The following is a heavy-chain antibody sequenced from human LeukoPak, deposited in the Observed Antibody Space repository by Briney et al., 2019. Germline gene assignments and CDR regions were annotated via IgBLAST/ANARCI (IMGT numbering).Heavy chain of an antibody. V-gene: IGHV3-23*01. J-gene: IGHJ4*02. CDR1: GFTFSSYA. Sequence: SGGSLRLSCAASGFTFSSYAMSWVRQAPGKGLEWVSDISGSGGSTYYVDSVKGRFTISRDNAKNTLYLQMNSLRAEDTAVYYCAKDLKRGGDYWGQGTLVTVSS. CDR2: ISGSGGST. CDR3: AKDLKRGGDY. D-gene: IGHD3-16*01.